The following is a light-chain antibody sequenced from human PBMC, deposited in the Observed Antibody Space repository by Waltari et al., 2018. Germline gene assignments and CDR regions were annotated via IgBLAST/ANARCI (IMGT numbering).Light chain of an antibody. J-gene: IGLJ2*01. CDR1: SSDIGGYNF. Sequence: QSALTPPPSASGSPGQSVTIPCTATSSDIGGYNFVPWYQQPPDKAPQPMIYDVTQRPSGVPHRFSGSKSGNTAYLTVSGLQAEDESDYYCNSYAGTNTMVFGGGTKLTVL. CDR2: DVT. V-gene: IGLV2-8*01. CDR3: NSYAGTNTMV.